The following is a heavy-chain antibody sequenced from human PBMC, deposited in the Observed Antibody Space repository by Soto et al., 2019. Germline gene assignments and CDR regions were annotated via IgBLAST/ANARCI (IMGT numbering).Heavy chain of an antibody. CDR2: IYYSGST. V-gene: IGHV4-61*01. CDR3: AREVVVDATTGRHYYYYYGMDV. Sequence: SETLSLTCTVSGGSVSSGSYYWSWIRQPPGKGLEWIGYIYYSGSTNYNPSLKSRVTISVDTSKNQFSLKLSSVTAADTAVYYCAREVVVDATTGRHYYYYYGMDVWGQGTTVTVSS. CDR1: GGSVSSGSYY. J-gene: IGHJ6*02. D-gene: IGHD2-15*01.